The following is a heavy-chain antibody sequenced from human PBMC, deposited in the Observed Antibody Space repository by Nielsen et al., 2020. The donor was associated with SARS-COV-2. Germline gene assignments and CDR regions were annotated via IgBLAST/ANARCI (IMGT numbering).Heavy chain of an antibody. Sequence: GESLKISCAASGFTFSSYAMHWVRQAPGKGLEWVAVISYDGSNKYYADSVKGRFTISRDNSKNTLYLQMNSLRAEDTAVYYCARDTDSSGYYLMDYWGQGTLVTVSS. V-gene: IGHV3-30*04. CDR3: ARDTDSSGYYLMDY. J-gene: IGHJ4*02. CDR1: GFTFSSYA. D-gene: IGHD3-22*01. CDR2: ISYDGSNK.